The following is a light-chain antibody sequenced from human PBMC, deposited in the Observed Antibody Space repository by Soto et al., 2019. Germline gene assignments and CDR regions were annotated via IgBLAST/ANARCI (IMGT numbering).Light chain of an antibody. CDR1: SSDVGAYNY. Sequence: QSALTQPASVSGAPGQSITISCTGTSSDVGAYNYVSWYQQHPGKAPKLMIFEVSDWPSGVSNRFSGSKSGNTASLTISGLQAEDEADYYCSSYTSSKTLVFGGGTKVTVL. J-gene: IGLJ2*01. CDR3: SSYTSSKTLV. CDR2: EVS. V-gene: IGLV2-14*01.